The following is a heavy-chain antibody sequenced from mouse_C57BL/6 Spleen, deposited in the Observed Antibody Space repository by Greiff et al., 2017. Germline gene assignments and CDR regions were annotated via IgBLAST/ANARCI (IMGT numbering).Heavy chain of an antibody. CDR1: GFTFSSYA. Sequence: EVQGVESGGGLVKPGGSLKLSCAASGFTFSSYAMSWVRQTPEKRLEWVATISDGGSYTYYTDNVKGRFTISRDNAKNNLYLQMSHLKSEDTAMYYCARALGDYDYAMDYWGQGTSVTVSS. V-gene: IGHV5-4*01. D-gene: IGHD2-4*01. CDR3: ARALGDYDYAMDY. J-gene: IGHJ4*01. CDR2: ISDGGSYT.